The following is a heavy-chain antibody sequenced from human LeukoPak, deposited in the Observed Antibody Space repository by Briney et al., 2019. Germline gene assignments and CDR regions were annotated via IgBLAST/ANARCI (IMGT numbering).Heavy chain of an antibody. V-gene: IGHV6-1*01. CDR2: TYYRSKWYN. CDR3: ARAIPGLWFGIQQNWFDP. D-gene: IGHD3-10*01. Sequence: SQTLSLTCAISGDSVSSNSAAWNWIRQSPSRGLEWLGRTYYRSKWYNDYAVSVKSRITINPDTSKNQFSLQLNSVTPEDTAVYYCARAIPGLWFGIQQNWFDPWGQGTLVTVSS. CDR1: GDSVSSNSAA. J-gene: IGHJ5*02.